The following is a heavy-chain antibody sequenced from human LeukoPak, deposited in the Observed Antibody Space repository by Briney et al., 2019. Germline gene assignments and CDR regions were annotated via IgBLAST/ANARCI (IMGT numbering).Heavy chain of an antibody. CDR1: GGSISSYY. D-gene: IGHD3-10*01. J-gene: IGHJ4*02. CDR3: ARFRRESNGSGSYYTVNDYFDY. CDR2: IYYSGST. Sequence: SETLSLTCTVSGGSISSYYWSWIRQPPGKGLEWIGYIYYSGSTNYNPSLKSRVTISVDTSKNRFSLKLSSETAADTAVYFCARFRRESNGSGSYYTVNDYFDYWGQGTLVTVSS. V-gene: IGHV4-59*01.